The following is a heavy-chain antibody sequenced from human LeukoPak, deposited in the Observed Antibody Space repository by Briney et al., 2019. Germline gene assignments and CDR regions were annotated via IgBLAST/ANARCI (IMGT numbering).Heavy chain of an antibody. J-gene: IGHJ4*02. CDR2: ISYDGSNR. V-gene: IGHV3-30*01. CDR3: ARDHSYFDY. Sequence: GGSLRLSCAASGFTFSSYAMHWVRQAPGKGLEWVAVISYDGSNRYYADSVKGRFTISRDNSKNTLYLQMNSLRAEDTAVYYCARDHSYFDYWGQGTLVTVSS. CDR1: GFTFSSYA.